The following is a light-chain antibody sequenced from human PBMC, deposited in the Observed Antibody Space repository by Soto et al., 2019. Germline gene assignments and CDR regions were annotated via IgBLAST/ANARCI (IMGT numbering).Light chain of an antibody. V-gene: IGLV2-14*01. CDR1: SSDVGNYKY. Sequence: LTQPASASGSPGQSIAISCTGTSSDVGNYKYVSWYQQHPGKAPKLMIYEVSNRPSGVSNRFSGSKSGNTASLTISGLQAEDETDYYCFSYTSSGTYVFGTGTKVTVL. CDR2: EVS. CDR3: FSYTSSGTYV. J-gene: IGLJ1*01.